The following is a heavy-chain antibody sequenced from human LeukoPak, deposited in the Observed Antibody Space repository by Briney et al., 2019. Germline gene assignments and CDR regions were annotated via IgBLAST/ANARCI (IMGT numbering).Heavy chain of an antibody. CDR3: ARGILWFGELSGLGY. CDR1: GFTFSSYA. CDR2: ISYDGSNK. Sequence: GRSLRLSCAASGFTFSSYAMHRVRQAPGKGLEWVAVISYDGSNKYYADSVKGRFTISRDNSKNTLYLQMNSLRAEDTAVYYCARGILWFGELSGLGYWGQGTLVTVSS. J-gene: IGHJ4*02. D-gene: IGHD3-10*01. V-gene: IGHV3-30*01.